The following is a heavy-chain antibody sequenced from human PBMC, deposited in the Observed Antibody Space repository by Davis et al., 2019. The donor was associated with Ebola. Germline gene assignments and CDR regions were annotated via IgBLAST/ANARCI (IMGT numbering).Heavy chain of an antibody. CDR1: GFTFSSYG. CDR3: ARDLWQLVFPYYYYGMDV. CDR2: IWYDGSNK. Sequence: PGGSLRLSCAASGFTFSSYGMHWVRQAPGKGLEWVAVIWYDGSNKYYADSVKGRFTISRDNSKNTLYLQMNSLRAEDTAVYYCARDLWQLVFPYYYYGMDVWGQGTTVTVSS. V-gene: IGHV3-33*01. D-gene: IGHD6-6*01. J-gene: IGHJ6*02.